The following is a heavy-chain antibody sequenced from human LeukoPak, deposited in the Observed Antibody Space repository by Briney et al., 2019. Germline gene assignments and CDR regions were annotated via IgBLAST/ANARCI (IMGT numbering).Heavy chain of an antibody. D-gene: IGHD2-15*01. Sequence: PGGSLRLSCAASGFIFSSYAVSWVRQAPGKGLEWVSTISGSAGSTYYADSVKGRFTISRDNSKNTLYLQMNSLRAEDTAVYYCAKARGEQNGGSNYWGQGTLVTVSS. CDR2: ISGSAGST. CDR3: AKARGEQNGGSNY. J-gene: IGHJ4*02. CDR1: GFIFSSYA. V-gene: IGHV3-23*01.